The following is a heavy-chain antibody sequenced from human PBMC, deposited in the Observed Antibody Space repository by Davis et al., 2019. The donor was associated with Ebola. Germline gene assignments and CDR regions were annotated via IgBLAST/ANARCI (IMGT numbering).Heavy chain of an antibody. J-gene: IGHJ4*02. V-gene: IGHV3-23*01. Sequence: GESLKISCAASGFTFGDYAFHWVRQTPGRGLEWVSSIADSGGATYYTDSVKGRFTISRDNAKSTLYLQMNSLTAEDTAVYYCVRTTYGAPEYWGQGTLVTVSS. CDR2: IADSGGAT. D-gene: IGHD1-7*01. CDR3: VRTTYGAPEY. CDR1: GFTFGDYA.